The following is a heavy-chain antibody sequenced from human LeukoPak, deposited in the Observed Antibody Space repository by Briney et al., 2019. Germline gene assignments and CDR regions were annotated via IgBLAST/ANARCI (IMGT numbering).Heavy chain of an antibody. D-gene: IGHD6-13*01. Sequence: SGGSLRLSCAASGFTVNSNYTSWVRQAPGKGLEWVSIIYSSGTTYYADSVKGRFTISRDNSKNTLYLQMNSLRAEDTAVYYCAREVKKGIAAAGSRDYWGQGTLVTVSS. CDR2: IYSSGTT. J-gene: IGHJ4*02. V-gene: IGHV3-53*01. CDR1: GFTVNSNY. CDR3: AREVKKGIAAAGSRDY.